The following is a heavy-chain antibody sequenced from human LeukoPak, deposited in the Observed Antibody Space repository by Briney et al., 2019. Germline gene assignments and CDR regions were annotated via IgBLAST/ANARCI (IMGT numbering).Heavy chain of an antibody. CDR1: GFTFSNYW. Sequence: PGGSLRLSCAASGFTFSNYWVHWVRQAPGKGLVWVSRINPDGSTINYADSVKGRFTISRDNAKNTLYLQMNSLRAEDTAVFYCARLGGYGDNADAFDIWGQGAVVTVSS. D-gene: IGHD4-23*01. CDR3: ARLGGYGDNADAFDI. J-gene: IGHJ3*02. V-gene: IGHV3-74*01. CDR2: INPDGSTI.